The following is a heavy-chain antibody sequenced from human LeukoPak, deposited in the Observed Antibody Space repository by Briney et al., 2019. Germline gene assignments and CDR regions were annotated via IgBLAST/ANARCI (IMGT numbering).Heavy chain of an antibody. J-gene: IGHJ4*02. CDR2: IYYSGSS. Sequence: SETLSLTCTVSGASLRRDYWSWIRQPPGKGLQWIGYIYYSGSSTYSPSLQSRVTISVDTSKNQFSLRLSSVTAADTAVYYCASGGGWELPYNFDYWGQGTLVTVSS. CDR3: ASGGGWELPYNFDY. D-gene: IGHD1-26*01. CDR1: GASLRRDY. V-gene: IGHV4-59*08.